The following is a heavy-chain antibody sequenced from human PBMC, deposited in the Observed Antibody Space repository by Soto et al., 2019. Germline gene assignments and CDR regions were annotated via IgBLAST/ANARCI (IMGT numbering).Heavy chain of an antibody. CDR1: GGSISSYY. J-gene: IGHJ5*02. D-gene: IGHD3-10*01. V-gene: IGHV4-59*01. CDR3: ARFMGSGSYRWFDP. CDR2: IXXXGXT. Sequence: SETLSLTCAVYGGSISSYYWSWIRQPPGKGLEWXGXIXXXGXTXXXPXXXXRVTISVDTSKNQFSLKLRSVTAADTAVYYCARFMGSGSYRWFDPWGQGTLVTVSS.